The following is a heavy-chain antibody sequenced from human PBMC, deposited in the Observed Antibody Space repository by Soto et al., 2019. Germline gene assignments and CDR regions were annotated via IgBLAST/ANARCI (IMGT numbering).Heavy chain of an antibody. J-gene: IGHJ6*02. V-gene: IGHV3-73*01. D-gene: IGHD2-21*02. CDR1: GFTFSASA. CDR2: IGRKRDNYAT. Sequence: GGSLRLSCAASGFTFSASAMHWVRQAPGKGLEWVGRIGRKRDNYATTYGASVKGRFTISIDDSKNMAYLQMNNLRAEDTAVYYCARGRGYQPLLSRYLFYGMDVWGQGTTVTVSS. CDR3: ARGRGYQPLLSRYLFYGMDV.